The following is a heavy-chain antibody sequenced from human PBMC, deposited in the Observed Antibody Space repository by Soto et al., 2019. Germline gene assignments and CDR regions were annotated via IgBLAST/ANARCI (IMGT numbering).Heavy chain of an antibody. CDR1: GFTFSTFA. J-gene: IGHJ5*02. CDR2: ISASGGST. Sequence: PGGSLRLSCAASGFTFSTFAMSWVRQAPGKGLEWVSAISASGGSTYYADSVKGRFTISRDNSNNTLYLQMNSLRVEDTAVYYCAKDPWVCFDPWGQVTLVTVPS. V-gene: IGHV3-23*01. CDR3: AKDPWVCFDP. D-gene: IGHD1-26*01.